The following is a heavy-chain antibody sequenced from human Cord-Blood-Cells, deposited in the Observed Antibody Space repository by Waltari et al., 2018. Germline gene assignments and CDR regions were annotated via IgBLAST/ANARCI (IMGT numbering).Heavy chain of an antibody. V-gene: IGHV4-4*02. CDR3: ARDLGSSSFDY. CDR2: IYHSGST. Sequence: QVQLQESGPGLVKPSGTLSLTCAVSGGSPSSSNWRTWVRQPPGKGLEWIGEIYHSGSTNYNPSLKSRVTILVDKSKNQFSLKLSSVTAADTAVYYCARDLGSSSFDYWGQGTLVTVSS. D-gene: IGHD6-6*01. J-gene: IGHJ4*02. CDR1: GGSPSSSNW.